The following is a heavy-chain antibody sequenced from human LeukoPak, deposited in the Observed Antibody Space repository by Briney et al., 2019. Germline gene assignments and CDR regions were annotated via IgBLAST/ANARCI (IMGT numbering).Heavy chain of an antibody. CDR1: GITVSGNY. D-gene: IGHD2-21*02. J-gene: IGHJ4*02. CDR2: IYHDGST. Sequence: GSLRLSCTVSGITVSGNYMNWVRQPPGKGLEWIGEIYHDGSTNYNPSLKSRVTISVDKSKNQFSLKLSSVTAADTAVYYCARTMVTAISKRPAVLDYWGQGTLVTVSS. CDR3: ARTMVTAISKRPAVLDY. V-gene: IGHV4-4*02.